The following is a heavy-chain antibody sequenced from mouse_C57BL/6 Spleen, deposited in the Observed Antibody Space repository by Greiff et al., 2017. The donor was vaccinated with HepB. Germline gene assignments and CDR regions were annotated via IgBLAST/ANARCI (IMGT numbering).Heavy chain of an antibody. Sequence: EVKVEESGGGLVQPGGSMKLSCAASGFTFSDAWMDWVRQSPEKGLEWVAEIRNKANNHATYYAESVKGRFTISRDDSKSSVYLQMNSLRAEDTGIYYWTRLDSSGYFYYFDYWGQGTTLTVSS. J-gene: IGHJ2*01. CDR3: TRLDSSGYFYYFDY. V-gene: IGHV6-6*01. CDR1: GFTFSDAW. D-gene: IGHD3-2*02. CDR2: IRNKANNHAT.